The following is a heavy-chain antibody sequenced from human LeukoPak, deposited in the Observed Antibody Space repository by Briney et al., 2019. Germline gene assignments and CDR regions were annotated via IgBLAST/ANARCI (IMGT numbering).Heavy chain of an antibody. CDR1: GGSISSYY. CDR3: ARRGYGSGSFNRYYFDY. Sequence: SETLSLTCTVSGGSISSYYWSWIRQPPGKGLEWIGYIYYSGSTNYNPFLKSRVTISVDTSKNQFSLKLSSVTAADTAVYYCARRGYGSGSFNRYYFDYWGQGNLVTVSS. V-gene: IGHV4-59*08. CDR2: IYYSGST. D-gene: IGHD3-10*01. J-gene: IGHJ4*02.